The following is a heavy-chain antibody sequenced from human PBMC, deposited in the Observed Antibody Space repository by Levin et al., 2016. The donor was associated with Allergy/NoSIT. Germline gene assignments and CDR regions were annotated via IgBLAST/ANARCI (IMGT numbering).Heavy chain of an antibody. CDR3: ATYSRLENWFDP. V-gene: IGHV4-34*01. CDR1: GGSFSGYY. D-gene: IGHD6-13*01. J-gene: IGHJ5*02. Sequence: SETLSLTCAVYGGSFSGYYWSWIRQPPGKGLEWIGEINHSGSTNYNPSLKSRVTISVDTSKNQFSLKLSSVTAADTAVYYCATYSRLENWFDPWGQGTLVTVSS. CDR2: INHSGST.